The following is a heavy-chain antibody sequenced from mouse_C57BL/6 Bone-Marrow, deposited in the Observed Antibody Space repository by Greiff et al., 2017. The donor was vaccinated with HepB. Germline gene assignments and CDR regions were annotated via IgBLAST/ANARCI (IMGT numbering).Heavy chain of an antibody. V-gene: IGHV1-64*01. D-gene: IGHD1-1*01. CDR2: IHPNSGST. CDR3: ARSAVVAPYYFDY. CDR1: GYTFTSYW. Sequence: QVQLQQPGAELVKPGASVTLSCKASGYTFTSYWMHWVKQRPGQGLEWIGMIHPNSGSTNYNEKFKSKATLTVDKSSSTAYMQLSSLTSEDSAVYYCARSAVVAPYYFDYWGQGTTLTVSS. J-gene: IGHJ2*01.